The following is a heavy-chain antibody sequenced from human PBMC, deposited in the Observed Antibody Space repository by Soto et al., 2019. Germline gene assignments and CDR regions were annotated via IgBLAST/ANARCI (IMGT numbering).Heavy chain of an antibody. J-gene: IGHJ4*02. V-gene: IGHV5-51*01. Sequence: PVESLKISCKGSGYSFISYWIGWARQMPGKGLEWMGIIYPSDSDTTYSPSFQGQVTISVDKSATTAYLQWSGLKASDTAMYYCARWQDYSDSSGYYADYWGQGTLVTVSS. CDR3: ARWQDYSDSSGYYADY. CDR1: GYSFISYW. D-gene: IGHD3-22*01. CDR2: IYPSDSDT.